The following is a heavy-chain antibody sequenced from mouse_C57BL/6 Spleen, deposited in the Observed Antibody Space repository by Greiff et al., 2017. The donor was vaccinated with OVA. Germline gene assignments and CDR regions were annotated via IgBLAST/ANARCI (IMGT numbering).Heavy chain of an antibody. J-gene: IGHJ2*01. CDR3: ARGDGSSPDY. Sequence: QVQLKESGAELVRPGTSVKVSCKASGYAFTNYLIEWVKQRPGQGLEWIGVINPGSGGPNYNEKFKGKATLTAAKSSSTAYMQLSSLTSEDSAVYFCARGDGSSPDYWGQGTTLTVSS. D-gene: IGHD1-1*01. CDR2: INPGSGGP. CDR1: GYAFTNYL. V-gene: IGHV1-54*01.